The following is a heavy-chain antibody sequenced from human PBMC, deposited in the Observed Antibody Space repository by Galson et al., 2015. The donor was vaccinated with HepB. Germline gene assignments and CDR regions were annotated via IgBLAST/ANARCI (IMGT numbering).Heavy chain of an antibody. CDR1: GGTFSNYV. Sequence: SVKVSCKASGGTFSNYVISWVRQAPGQGLEWMGGIIPIFGTANYAQKFQGRVTITADESTTTAYMELSSLRSEDTAVYYCASGGVDTAMELDYWGQGTLVTVSS. CDR2: IIPIFGTA. CDR3: ASGGVDTAMELDY. V-gene: IGHV1-69*13. D-gene: IGHD5-18*01. J-gene: IGHJ4*02.